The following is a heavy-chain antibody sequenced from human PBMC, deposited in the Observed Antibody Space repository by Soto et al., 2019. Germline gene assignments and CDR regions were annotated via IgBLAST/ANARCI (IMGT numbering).Heavy chain of an antibody. CDR3: ARESLGVVAATPWDYYYGMDV. Sequence: SETLSLTCTVSGGSISSGGYYWSWIRQHPGKGLEWIGYIYYSGSTYYNPSLKSRVTISVDTSKNQFSLKLSSVTAADTAVYYCARESLGVVAATPWDYYYGMDVWGQGTTVTVSS. V-gene: IGHV4-31*03. CDR2: IYYSGST. J-gene: IGHJ6*02. D-gene: IGHD2-15*01. CDR1: GGSISSGGYY.